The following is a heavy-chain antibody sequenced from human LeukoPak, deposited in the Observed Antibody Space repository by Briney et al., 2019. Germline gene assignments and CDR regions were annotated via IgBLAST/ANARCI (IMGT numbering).Heavy chain of an antibody. CDR1: GGSFSGYY. J-gene: IGHJ4*02. V-gene: IGHV4-34*01. CDR3: ARGTNYFDY. Sequence: SEALSDTCAVHGGSFSGYYWCRIRQPPRKGLEWIGEINHSGSTNYNPSLKSRVTISVVTSKNQLSLKLSSVTAADTAVYYCARGTNYFDYWGQGTLVTVSS. CDR2: INHSGST.